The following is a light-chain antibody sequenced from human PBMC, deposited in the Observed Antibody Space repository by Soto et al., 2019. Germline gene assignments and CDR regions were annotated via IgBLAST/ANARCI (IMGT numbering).Light chain of an antibody. CDR3: QHHRAYPWT. CDR1: QGIRSA. V-gene: IGKV1-17*01. CDR2: GAS. Sequence: DIQMTRSPSSLSASVGDKVTITCRASQGIRSALAWYQQKPGKAHKRLIYGASTLQSGVPPRFSGSGSGTEFTLTISSLQPEDIATYYCQHHRAYPWTFGQGTKVEIK. J-gene: IGKJ1*01.